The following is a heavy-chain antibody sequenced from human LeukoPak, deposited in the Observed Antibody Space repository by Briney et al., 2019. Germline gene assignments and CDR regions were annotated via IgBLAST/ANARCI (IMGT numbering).Heavy chain of an antibody. J-gene: IGHJ6*02. V-gene: IGHV4-34*01. CDR2: INHSGST. D-gene: IGHD5-18*01. Sequence: SETLSLTCAVYGGSFSGYYWSWIRQPPGKGLEWIGEINHSGSTNYNPSLKSRVTISVDTSKNQFPLKLSSVTAADTAVYYCARGGVRVPMIQPYYYYGMDVWGQGTTVTVSS. CDR3: ARGGVRVPMIQPYYYYGMDV. CDR1: GGSFSGYY.